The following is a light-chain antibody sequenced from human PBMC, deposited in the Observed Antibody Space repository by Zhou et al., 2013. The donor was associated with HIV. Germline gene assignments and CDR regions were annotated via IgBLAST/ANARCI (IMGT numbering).Light chain of an antibody. Sequence: IVMTQSPLSLPVSPGEAASMSCRASQSLVYSDGKNYLAWYVQKSGQSPQLLIYLGSSRASGVPDRFSASGSGTDFTLKISRVEAEDVGVYYCMHALQTPYTFGQGTKLEIK. CDR2: LGS. CDR3: MHALQTPYT. V-gene: IGKV2-28*01. CDR1: QSLVYSDGKNY. J-gene: IGKJ2*01.